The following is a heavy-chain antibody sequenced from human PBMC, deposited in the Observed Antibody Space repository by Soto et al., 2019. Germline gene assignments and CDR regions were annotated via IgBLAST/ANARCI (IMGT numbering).Heavy chain of an antibody. J-gene: IGHJ6*02. V-gene: IGHV4-38-2*01. D-gene: IGHD3-10*01. CDR1: GYSISSGYY. CDR3: ARGGDTMVRSVIIYYFYGMDV. CDR2: IHHSGST. Sequence: PSETLSLTCAVSGYSISSGYYWGWIRQPPGKGLEWIGSIHHSGSTYYNPSLKSRVTIALDTSRNQFSLRLSSVTAADTAVYFCARGGDTMVRSVIIYYFYGMDVWGQGTTVTVSS.